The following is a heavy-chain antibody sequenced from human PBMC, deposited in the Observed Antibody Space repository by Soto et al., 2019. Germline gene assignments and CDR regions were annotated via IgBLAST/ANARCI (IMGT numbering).Heavy chain of an antibody. CDR1: GFTFSDYN. D-gene: IGHD2-15*01. V-gene: IGHV3-48*02. J-gene: IGHJ4*02. Sequence: EVQLVESGGGLVQPGGSLRLSCAASGFTFSDYNMIWVRQAPGKGLQWVSYIDIFSATIYYADSVRGRFTISRDNAKNSLYLQMNSLRDEDTAVYYCARDGVAEIDYWGQGTIVTVSS. CDR3: ARDGVAEIDY. CDR2: IDIFSATI.